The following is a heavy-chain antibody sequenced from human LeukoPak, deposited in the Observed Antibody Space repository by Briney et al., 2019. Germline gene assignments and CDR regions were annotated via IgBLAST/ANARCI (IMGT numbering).Heavy chain of an antibody. D-gene: IGHD3-3*01. CDR1: GFTFSSYA. Sequence: PGGSLRLSCAASGFTFSSYATSWVRQAPGKGLEWVSAISGSGGSTYYADSVKGRFTISRDNSKNTLYLQMNSLRAEDTAVYYCAKIPYYDFWSGYYPETSLDYWGQGTLVTVSS. J-gene: IGHJ4*02. CDR3: AKIPYYDFWSGYYPETSLDY. V-gene: IGHV3-23*01. CDR2: ISGSGGST.